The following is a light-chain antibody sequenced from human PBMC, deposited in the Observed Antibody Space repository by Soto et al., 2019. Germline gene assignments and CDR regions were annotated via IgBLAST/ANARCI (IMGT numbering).Light chain of an antibody. J-gene: IGKJ1*01. CDR2: GAS. V-gene: IGKV3-20*01. CDR1: QSVSGSY. Sequence: DIVWTQSPGTLSLSPGERATLSCRASQSVSGSYVAWYQQKPGQAPRLLIYGASTRATGIPDRFSGSGSGTDFTLTISRLEPEDFAGYYCQQYGNSPRTFGQGTKVEIK. CDR3: QQYGNSPRT.